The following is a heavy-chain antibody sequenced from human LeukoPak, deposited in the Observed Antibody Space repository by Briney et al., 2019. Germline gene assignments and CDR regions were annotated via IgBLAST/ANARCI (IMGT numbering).Heavy chain of an antibody. CDR3: ARGHYGLDV. CDR2: TYNSDSNT. J-gene: IGHJ6*02. Sequence: GGSLRLSCAASGFTFGDHYMSWIRQAPGKGLEWISYTYNSDSNTYYADSVKGRFTMSRANAKNSGFLQMNSLRVEDTAVYFCARGHYGLDVWGQGTTVTVSS. V-gene: IGHV3-11*01. CDR1: GFTFGDHY.